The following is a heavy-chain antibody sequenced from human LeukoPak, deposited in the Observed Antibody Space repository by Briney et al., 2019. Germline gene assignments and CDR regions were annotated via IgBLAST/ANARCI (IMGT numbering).Heavy chain of an antibody. CDR3: ASSEERWLQSAGLAGAFDI. V-gene: IGHV1-69*13. Sequence: SVEVSCKASGGTFSSYAISWVRQAPGQGLEWVGGIIPIFGTANYAQKFQGRVTITADESTSTAYMELSSLRSEDTAVYYCASSEERWLQSAGLAGAFDIWGQGTMVTVSS. D-gene: IGHD5-24*01. CDR1: GGTFSSYA. CDR2: IIPIFGTA. J-gene: IGHJ3*02.